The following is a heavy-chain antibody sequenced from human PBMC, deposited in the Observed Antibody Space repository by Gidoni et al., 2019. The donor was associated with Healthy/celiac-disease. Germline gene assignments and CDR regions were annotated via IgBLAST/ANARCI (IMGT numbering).Heavy chain of an antibody. CDR3: ARKRGYSYGPFDY. CDR2: INHSGST. V-gene: IGHV4-34*01. J-gene: IGHJ4*02. CDR1: GGSFSGYY. D-gene: IGHD5-18*01. Sequence: QVQLQQWGAGLLKPSETLSLTCAVYGGSFSGYYWGWIRQPPGKGLEWIGEINHSGSTNYNPSLKSRVTISVDTSKNQFSLKLSSVTAADTAVYYCARKRGYSYGPFDYWGQGTLVTVSS.